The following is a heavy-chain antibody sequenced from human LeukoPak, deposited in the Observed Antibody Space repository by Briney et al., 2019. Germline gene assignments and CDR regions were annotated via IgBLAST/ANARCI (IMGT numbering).Heavy chain of an antibody. CDR1: GDSISTYS. CDR3: AKAMSSAWNFDL. J-gene: IGHJ2*01. Sequence: SSETLSLTCTVSGDSISTYSWICIRQPPGKGLECIGYISYSGSTNFNPSLQSRVTMSVATSKNQFSLKLNSVTAADTAVYYCAKAMSSAWNFDLWGRGTLVTVSS. D-gene: IGHD3-10*01. V-gene: IGHV4-59*01. CDR2: ISYSGST.